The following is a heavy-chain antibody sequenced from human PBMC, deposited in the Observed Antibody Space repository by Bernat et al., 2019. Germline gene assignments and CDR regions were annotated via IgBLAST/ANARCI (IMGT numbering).Heavy chain of an antibody. D-gene: IGHD6-13*01. CDR3: AKESAAASRSVDY. CDR1: GFTFSSYA. Sequence: EVQLLESGGGLVQPGGSLRLSCAASGFTFSSYAMSWVRQAPGKGLEWVSAISGSGGSTYYADSVKDRFTSSRDNSKNTLYLQVNSLRAEDTAVYYCAKESAAASRSVDYWGQGSLVTVSS. V-gene: IGHV3-23*01. J-gene: IGHJ4*02. CDR2: ISGSGGST.